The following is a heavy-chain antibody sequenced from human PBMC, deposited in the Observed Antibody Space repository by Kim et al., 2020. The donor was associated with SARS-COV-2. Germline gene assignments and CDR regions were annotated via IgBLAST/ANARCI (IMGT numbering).Heavy chain of an antibody. CDR2: IYYSGST. CDR1: GGSISSGGYY. J-gene: IGHJ4*02. CDR3: ARTDPASYFDF. V-gene: IGHV4-31*03. Sequence: SETLSLTCTVSGGSISSGGYYWSWIRQHPTKGLEWIGYIYYSGSTYYNPSLKSRITISVDTSKNQFSLKLSSVTAADTAMYYCARTDPASYFDFWGQGTL.